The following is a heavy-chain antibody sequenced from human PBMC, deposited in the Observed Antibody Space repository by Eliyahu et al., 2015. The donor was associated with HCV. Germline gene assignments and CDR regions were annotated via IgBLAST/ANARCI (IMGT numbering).Heavy chain of an antibody. CDR3: TRDRTDYYGSGTDFADV. Sequence: QVQLVQSGAEVKKPGAXVKVSCKAXGYTFXSYGISWVRXAPGQGLEWVAWIXVYNGNTNYAQKLQDRVTMTTDTSTSTAYMELTSLRSDDTAVYYCTRDRTDYYGSGTDFADVWGQGTTVTVSS. CDR1: GYTFXSYG. D-gene: IGHD3-10*01. J-gene: IGHJ6*02. CDR2: IXVYNGNT. V-gene: IGHV1-18*04.